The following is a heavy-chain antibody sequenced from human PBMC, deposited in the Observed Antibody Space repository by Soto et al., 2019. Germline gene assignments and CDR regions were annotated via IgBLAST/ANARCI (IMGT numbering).Heavy chain of an antibody. CDR2: IYSGGST. CDR1: GFTVSSNY. Sequence: GGSLRLSCAASGFTVSSNYMSWVRQAPGKGLEWVSVIYSGGSTYYADSVKGRFTISRDNSKNTLYLQMNSLRAEDTAVYYCGRLAYYDFWSGYFDYFDYWGQGTLVTVSS. CDR3: GRLAYYDFWSGYFDYFDY. D-gene: IGHD3-3*01. J-gene: IGHJ4*02. V-gene: IGHV3-66*01.